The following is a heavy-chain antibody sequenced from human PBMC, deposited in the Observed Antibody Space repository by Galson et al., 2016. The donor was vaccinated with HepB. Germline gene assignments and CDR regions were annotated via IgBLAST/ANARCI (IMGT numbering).Heavy chain of an antibody. CDR3: AGGELAAAGREDFPH. J-gene: IGHJ1*01. Sequence: SVKVSCKASVGTFNRYAITWVRQAPGQGLEWMGGIIPFLTTTNYAQRFQGRLTLTADESTSTAYMELTSLRFDDTAMYYCAGGELAAAGREDFPHWGQGTLVTVSS. V-gene: IGHV1-69*13. CDR1: VGTFNRYA. D-gene: IGHD6-25*01. CDR2: IIPFLTTT.